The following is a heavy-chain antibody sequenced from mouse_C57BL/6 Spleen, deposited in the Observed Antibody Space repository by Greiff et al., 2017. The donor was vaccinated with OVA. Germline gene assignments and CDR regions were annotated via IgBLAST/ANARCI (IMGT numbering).Heavy chain of an antibody. CDR2: INPNNGGT. Sequence: EVQLVESGPELVKPGASVKIPCKASGYTFTDYNMDWVKQSHGKSLEWIGDINPNNGGTIYNQKFKGKATLTVDKSSSTAYMELRSLTSEDTAVYYCARSWDGSHYFDYWGQGTTLTVSS. V-gene: IGHV1-18*01. J-gene: IGHJ2*01. CDR3: ARSWDGSHYFDY. D-gene: IGHD1-1*01. CDR1: GYTFTDYN.